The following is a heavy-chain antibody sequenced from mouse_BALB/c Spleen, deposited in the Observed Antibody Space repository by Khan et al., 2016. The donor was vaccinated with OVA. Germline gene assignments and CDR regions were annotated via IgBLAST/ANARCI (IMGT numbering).Heavy chain of an antibody. V-gene: IGHV3-2*02. CDR2: ISYSGST. CDR3: ARGNYYGYAMDY. J-gene: IGHJ4*01. CDR1: GYSITSNYA. Sequence: VQLKESGPGLVKPFQSLSLTCTVTGYSITSNYAWNWIRQFPGNKLEGGGYISYSGSTSYNPSLKSRISNPRYTSKNQFFLQLNSVTTEDTATYDCARGNYYGYAMDYWGQGTSVTVSS. D-gene: IGHD1-1*01.